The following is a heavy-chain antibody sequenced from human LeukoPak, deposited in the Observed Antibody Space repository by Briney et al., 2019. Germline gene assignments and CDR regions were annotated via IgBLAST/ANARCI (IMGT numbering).Heavy chain of an antibody. D-gene: IGHD2-2*01. V-gene: IGHV4-4*02. Sequence: SETLSLTCAVSGGSISSSNWWSRVRQPPGKGLEWIGEIYHSGSTNYNPSLKSRVTMSVDTSKNQFSLKLSSVTAADTAVYYCARTVPASAHGIDPWGQGTLVTVSS. J-gene: IGHJ5*02. CDR1: GGSISSSNW. CDR3: ARTVPASAHGIDP. CDR2: IYHSGST.